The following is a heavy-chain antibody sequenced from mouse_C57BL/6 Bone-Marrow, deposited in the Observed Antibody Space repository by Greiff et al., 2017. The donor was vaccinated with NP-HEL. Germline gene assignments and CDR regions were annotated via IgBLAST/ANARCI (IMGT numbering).Heavy chain of an antibody. CDR3: ARETWFAY. CDR1: GFTFSSYT. CDR2: ISGGGGNT. J-gene: IGHJ3*01. V-gene: IGHV5-9*01. Sequence: VQLKESGGGLVKPGGSLKLSCAASGFTFSSYTMSWVRQTPEKRLEWVATISGGGGNTYYPDSVKGRFTISRDNAKNTLYLQMSSLRSEDTALYYCARETWFAYWGQGTLVTVSA.